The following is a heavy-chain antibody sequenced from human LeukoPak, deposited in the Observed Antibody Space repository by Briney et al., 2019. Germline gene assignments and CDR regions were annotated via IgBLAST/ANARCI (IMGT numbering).Heavy chain of an antibody. CDR3: ASGLSVGGSSSDYYYYMDV. Sequence: ASVKVSCKASGYTFTGYYMHWVRQAPGQGLEWMGWINPNSGGTNYAQKFQGRVTMTRDTSISTAYMELSRLRSDDTAVYYCASGLSVGGSSSDYYYYMDVWGKGTTVTVSS. D-gene: IGHD6-6*01. J-gene: IGHJ6*03. CDR2: INPNSGGT. V-gene: IGHV1-2*02. CDR1: GYTFTGYY.